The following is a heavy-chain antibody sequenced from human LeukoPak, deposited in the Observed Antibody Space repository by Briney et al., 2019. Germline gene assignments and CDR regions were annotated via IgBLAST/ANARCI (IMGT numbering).Heavy chain of an antibody. Sequence: SVKVSCTASGGTFSSYAISWVRQAPGQGLEWMGGIIPIFGTANYAQKFQGRVTITADESTSTAYMELSSLRSEDTAVYYCARVSGVAGTELDYWGQGTLVTVSS. CDR3: ARVSGVAGTELDY. J-gene: IGHJ4*02. V-gene: IGHV1-69*13. CDR2: IIPIFGTA. D-gene: IGHD6-19*01. CDR1: GGTFSSYA.